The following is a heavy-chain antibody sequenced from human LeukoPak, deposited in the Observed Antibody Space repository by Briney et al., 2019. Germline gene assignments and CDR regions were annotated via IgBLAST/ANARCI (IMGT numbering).Heavy chain of an antibody. J-gene: IGHJ3*02. V-gene: IGHV1-46*01. D-gene: IGHD3-22*01. Sequence: ASVKVSCKASGYTFTSYYMHWVRQAPGQGLEWMGIINPSGGSTSYAQKFQGRVTMTRDTSTSTVYMELSSLRSEDTAVYYCARQLITRILDDAFDIWGQGTMVTVSS. CDR3: ARQLITRILDDAFDI. CDR1: GYTFTSYY. CDR2: INPSGGST.